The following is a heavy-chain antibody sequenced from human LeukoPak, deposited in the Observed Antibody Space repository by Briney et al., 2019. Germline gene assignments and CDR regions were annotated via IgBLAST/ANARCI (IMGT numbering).Heavy chain of an antibody. J-gene: IGHJ4*02. CDR3: AKESSYYVSASYPEN. V-gene: IGHV3-21*04. CDR2: ITSSSSHI. D-gene: IGHD3-10*01. Sequence: GGSLRLSCVASEFVFSSHAMIWVRQAPGKGLEWISSITSSSSHIFYADSVRGRFTISRDNSKNTVFLQMDSLRVEDTGVYYCAKESSYYVSASYPENWGQGILVIVSS. CDR1: EFVFSSHA.